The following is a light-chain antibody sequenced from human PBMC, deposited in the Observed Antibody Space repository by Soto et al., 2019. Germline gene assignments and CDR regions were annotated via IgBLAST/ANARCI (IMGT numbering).Light chain of an antibody. CDR3: SSYTTTRTLV. CDR1: NRDVGSYKL. CDR2: EVR. Sequence: QSALTQPASVSGSPGQSFTIACTGTNRDVGSYKLVSWYQQRPGEAPKLIISEVRNRPSGISYRFTGSKSGNTASMTISGLQAEEEADYYCSSYTTTRTLVFGGGTK. V-gene: IGLV2-14*01. J-gene: IGLJ3*02.